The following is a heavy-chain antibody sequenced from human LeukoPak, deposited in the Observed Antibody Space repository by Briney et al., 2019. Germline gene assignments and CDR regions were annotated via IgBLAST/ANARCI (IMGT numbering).Heavy chain of an antibody. CDR2: IKEDGSEK. Sequence: GGSLRLSCAASGFTFSSYWMTWVRQAPGKGLEWVANIKEDGSEKHYLDSVKGRFTISRDNAKNLLYLQMNSLRAEDTAVYYCARDGVRELFFWSDPWGQGTLVTVSS. J-gene: IGHJ5*02. CDR3: ARDGVRELFFWSDP. V-gene: IGHV3-7*01. D-gene: IGHD1-26*01. CDR1: GFTFSSYW.